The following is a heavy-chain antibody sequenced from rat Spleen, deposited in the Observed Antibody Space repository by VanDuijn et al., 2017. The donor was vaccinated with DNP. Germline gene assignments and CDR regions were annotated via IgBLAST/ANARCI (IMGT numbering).Heavy chain of an antibody. CDR1: GFTFSDYY. CDR2: INPDGGST. J-gene: IGHJ1*01. Sequence: EVQLVESGGGLVQPGRSLKLSCAASGFTFSDYYMSWVRQAPTTGLEWVASINPDGGSTYYRDSVKGRFTISRDNAESTLYLQMDSLRSEDTATYYCARWGYWYFDFWGPGTMITVSS. CDR3: ARWGYWYFDF. V-gene: IGHV5-25*01.